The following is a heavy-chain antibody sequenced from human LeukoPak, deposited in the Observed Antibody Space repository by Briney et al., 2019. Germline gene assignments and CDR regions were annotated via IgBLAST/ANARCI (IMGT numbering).Heavy chain of an antibody. J-gene: IGHJ6*02. CDR1: GYIFTGYD. D-gene: IGHD3-22*01. CDR3: ARDGPRVSSGYYYGMDV. V-gene: IGHV1-2*02. CDR2: INPNSGGT. Sequence: GASVKVSCKASGYIFTGYDMHWVRQAPGQGLEWMGWINPNSGGTNYAQKFQGRVTMTRDTSISTAYMELSRLRSDDTAVYYCARDGPRVSSGYYYGMDVWGQGTTVTVSS.